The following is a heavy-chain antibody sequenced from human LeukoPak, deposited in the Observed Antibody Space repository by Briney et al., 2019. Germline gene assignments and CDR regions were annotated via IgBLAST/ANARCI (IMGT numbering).Heavy chain of an antibody. V-gene: IGHV4-34*01. Sequence: PSETLSLTCAVYGGSFSGYYWSWIRQPPGKGLEWIGEINRSGSTNYNPSLKSRVTISVDTSKNQFSLKLSSVTAADTAVYYCARGGGLVAADKGGFDYWGQGTLVTVSS. J-gene: IGHJ4*02. D-gene: IGHD6-13*01. CDR1: GGSFSGYY. CDR2: INRSGST. CDR3: ARGGGLVAADKGGFDY.